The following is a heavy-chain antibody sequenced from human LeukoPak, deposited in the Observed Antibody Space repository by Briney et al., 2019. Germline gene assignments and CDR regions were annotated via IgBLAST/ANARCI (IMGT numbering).Heavy chain of an antibody. CDR2: ISAYNGNT. Sequence: ASVKVSCKASGYTFTSYGISWVRQAPGQGLEWMGWISAYNGNTNYAQKLQGRVTMTTDTSTSTAYMELRSLRSDDTAVYYCARERRTGCSSSWDKNYYYYYYMDVWGKGTTVTVFS. D-gene: IGHD6-13*01. CDR1: GYTFTSYG. J-gene: IGHJ6*03. V-gene: IGHV1-18*01. CDR3: ARERRTGCSSSWDKNYYYYYYMDV.